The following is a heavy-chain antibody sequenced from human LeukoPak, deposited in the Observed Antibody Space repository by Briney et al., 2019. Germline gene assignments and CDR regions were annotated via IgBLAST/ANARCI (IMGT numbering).Heavy chain of an antibody. J-gene: IGHJ4*02. D-gene: IGHD5-18*01. V-gene: IGHV3-21*01. CDR2: ISSTLSYI. CDR1: GFTFSSYS. CDR3: ARDSDTSGYSYGSIDY. Sequence: PGGSLRLSCAASGFTFSSYSMNWVRQAPGKGLEWISSISSTLSYIYYADSLKGRFTISRDNAKNSLYLQMNSLRAEDTAVYYCARDSDTSGYSYGSIDYWGQGTLVTVSS.